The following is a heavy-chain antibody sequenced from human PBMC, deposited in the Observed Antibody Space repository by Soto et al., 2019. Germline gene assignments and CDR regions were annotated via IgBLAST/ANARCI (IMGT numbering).Heavy chain of an antibody. CDR1: GGSISGFY. CDR2: MYNTGST. D-gene: IGHD2-21*02. Sequence: PSETLSLTCTVSGGSISGFYWSWIRQSPGKGLEWIGYMYNTGSTVYNPSFKSRVTISVDTSKNQFSLKLNSVTAADTAVYYCARDLWGYCGTDCYPLDVWGQGTTVTVSS. CDR3: ARDLWGYCGTDCYPLDV. V-gene: IGHV4-59*01. J-gene: IGHJ6*02.